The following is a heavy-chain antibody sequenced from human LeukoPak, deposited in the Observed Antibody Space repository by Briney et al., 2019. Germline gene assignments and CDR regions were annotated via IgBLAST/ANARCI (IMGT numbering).Heavy chain of an antibody. V-gene: IGHV3-49*04. CDR1: GFTFGSYA. J-gene: IGHJ6*03. Sequence: GRSLRLSCTASGFTFGSYAMRWVRQAPGKGLEWVGFIRSKANGGTKEYSVSVQVRITNSREDSKSIAYLQMNSLKTEDTAVYYCTRDLGPRFLEWSTLGYYYYMDVWGKGTTVTVSS. CDR2: IRSKANGGTK. CDR3: TRDLGPRFLEWSTLGYYYYMDV. D-gene: IGHD3-3*01.